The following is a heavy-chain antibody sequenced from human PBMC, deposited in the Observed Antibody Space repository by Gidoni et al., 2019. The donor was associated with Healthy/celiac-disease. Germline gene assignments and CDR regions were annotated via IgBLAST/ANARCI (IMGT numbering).Heavy chain of an antibody. V-gene: IGHV1-46*01. Sequence: QVQLVQSGAEVKKPGASVKVSCKASGYTFTSYYMHWVRQAPGQGLEWMGIINPSGGSTSYAQKFQGRVTMTRDTSTSTVYMELSSLRSEDTAVYYCARMYCSSTSCYPAHYYYYYGMDVWGQGTTVTVSS. CDR1: GYTFTSYY. CDR3: ARMYCSSTSCYPAHYYYYYGMDV. J-gene: IGHJ6*02. D-gene: IGHD2-2*01. CDR2: INPSGGST.